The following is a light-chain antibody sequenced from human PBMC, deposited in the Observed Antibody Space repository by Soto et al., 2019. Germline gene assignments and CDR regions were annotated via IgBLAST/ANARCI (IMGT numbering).Light chain of an antibody. Sequence: EIVLTQSPATLSLSPGERATLSCTASQSVNSYLAWYQHRPGQAPRILIYDTFNRATGVPARFSGSGSGTDLTLTISSLQAEDVAVYYCQQYYSTPWTFGQGTKVDIK. CDR1: QSVNSY. CDR3: QQYYSTPWT. J-gene: IGKJ1*01. V-gene: IGKV3-11*01. CDR2: DTF.